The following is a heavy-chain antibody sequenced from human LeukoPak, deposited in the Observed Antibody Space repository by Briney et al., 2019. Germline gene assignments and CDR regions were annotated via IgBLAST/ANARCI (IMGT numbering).Heavy chain of an antibody. Sequence: ASVKVSCKASGGTFSSYAISWVRQAPGQGLEWMGRIIPIFGTANYAQKFQGRVTITTDESTSTAYMELSSLRSEDTAVYYCARDRGITGTTYYDYWGQGTLVTVSS. CDR1: GGTFSSYA. CDR3: ARDRGITGTTYYDY. J-gene: IGHJ4*02. V-gene: IGHV1-69*05. D-gene: IGHD1-20*01. CDR2: IIPIFGTA.